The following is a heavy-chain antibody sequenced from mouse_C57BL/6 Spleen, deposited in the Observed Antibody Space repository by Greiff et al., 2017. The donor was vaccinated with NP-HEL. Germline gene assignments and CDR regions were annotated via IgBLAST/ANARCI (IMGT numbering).Heavy chain of an antibody. D-gene: IGHD2-4*01. CDR2: ILPGSGST. Sequence: QVQLQQSGAELMKPGASVKLSCKATGYTFTGYWIEWVKQRPGHGLEWIGEILPGSGSTNYNEKFKGKATFTADTSSNTAYMQLISLTTEDSAIYYSARGTGYEYDEGYCDGWGKGTTLTVSS. V-gene: IGHV1-9*01. CDR3: ARGTGYEYDEGYCDG. J-gene: IGHJ2*01. CDR1: GYTFTGYW.